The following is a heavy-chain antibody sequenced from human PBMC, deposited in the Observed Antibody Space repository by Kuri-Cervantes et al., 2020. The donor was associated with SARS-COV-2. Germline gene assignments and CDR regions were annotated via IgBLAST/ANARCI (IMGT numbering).Heavy chain of an antibody. CDR3: ARVRGRNDFWSGYRERWGDAFDI. V-gene: IGHV3-48*01. CDR1: GFTFSSYW. Sequence: GESLKISCAASGFTFSSYWMNWVRQAPGKGLEWVSYISSSSSTIYYADSVKGRFTISRDNAKNSLYLQMNSLRAEDTAVYYCARVRGRNDFWSGYRERWGDAFDIWGQGTMVTVSS. D-gene: IGHD3-3*01. J-gene: IGHJ3*02. CDR2: ISSSSSTI.